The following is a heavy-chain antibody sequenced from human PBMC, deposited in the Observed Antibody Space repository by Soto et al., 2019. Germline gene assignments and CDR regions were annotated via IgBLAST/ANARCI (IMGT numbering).Heavy chain of an antibody. J-gene: IGHJ4*02. CDR3: AKDKDSSGSGDY. V-gene: IGHV3-23*01. D-gene: IGHD6-19*01. Sequence: EVQLLESGGGLVQPGGSLRLSCAASGFTLSSYAMSWVRQAPGKGLEWVSAISGSGGSTYYADSVKGRFTISRDNSKNTLYLQMNSLRAEDTAVYYCAKDKDSSGSGDYWGQGTLVTVSS. CDR1: GFTLSSYA. CDR2: ISGSGGST.